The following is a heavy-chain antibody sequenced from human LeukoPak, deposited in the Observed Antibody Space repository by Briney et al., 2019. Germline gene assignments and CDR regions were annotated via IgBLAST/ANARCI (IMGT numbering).Heavy chain of an antibody. CDR2: ISGRGGST. V-gene: IGHV3-23*01. D-gene: IGHD3-10*01. CDR3: AKVSLLWFGEFL. J-gene: IGHJ4*02. CDR1: GFTFSSYA. Sequence: GGSLRLSCAASGFTFSSYAMSWVRQAPGKGLEWVSAISGRGGSTYYADSVKGRFTISRDNSKNTLYLQMNSLRAEDTAVYYCAKVSLLWFGEFLWGQGTLVTVSS.